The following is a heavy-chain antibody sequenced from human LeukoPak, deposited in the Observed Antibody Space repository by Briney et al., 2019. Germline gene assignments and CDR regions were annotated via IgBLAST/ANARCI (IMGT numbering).Heavy chain of an antibody. CDR2: ISGSGGST. D-gene: IGHD5-18*01. V-gene: IGHV3-23*01. Sequence: GGSLRLSCAASGFTFSSYAMSWVRQAPGKGLEWVSAISGSGGSTYYADSVKGRFTISRDNSKNTLYLQMNSLRAEDTAVYYCARARYSYNEFYFDYWGQGTLVTVSS. CDR1: GFTFSSYA. CDR3: ARARYSYNEFYFDY. J-gene: IGHJ4*02.